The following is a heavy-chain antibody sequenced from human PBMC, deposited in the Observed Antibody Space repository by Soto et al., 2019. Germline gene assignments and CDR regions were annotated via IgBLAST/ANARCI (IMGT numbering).Heavy chain of an antibody. CDR3: ARAAHDYGDYLVY. CDR2: ISSSSTI. Sequence: GGSLRLSCAASGFTFSSYSMNWVRQAPGKGLEWVSYISSSSTIYYADSVKGRFTISRDNAKNSLYLQMNSLRDEDTAVYYCARAAHDYGDYLVYWGQGTLVTVSP. J-gene: IGHJ4*02. V-gene: IGHV3-48*02. D-gene: IGHD4-17*01. CDR1: GFTFSSYS.